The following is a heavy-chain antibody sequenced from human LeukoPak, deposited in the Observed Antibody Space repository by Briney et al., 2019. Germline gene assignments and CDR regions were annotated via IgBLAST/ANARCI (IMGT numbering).Heavy chain of an antibody. CDR1: GSTFSSYG. D-gene: IGHD4-23*01. CDR3: ATPPEGPGGFDY. Sequence: GGSLGLSCAASGSTFSSYGMHWVRQAPGKGLEWVAFIRYDGSNKYYADSVKGRFTISRDNSKNTLYLQMNSLRAEDTAVYYCATPPEGPGGFDYWGQGTLVTVSS. J-gene: IGHJ4*02. CDR2: IRYDGSNK. V-gene: IGHV3-30*02.